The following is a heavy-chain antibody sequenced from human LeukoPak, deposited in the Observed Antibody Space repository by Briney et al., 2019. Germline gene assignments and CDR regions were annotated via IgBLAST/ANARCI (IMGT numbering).Heavy chain of an antibody. J-gene: IGHJ4*02. CDR1: GFTFSSYA. Sequence: GGSLRLSCAASGFTFSSYAMHWVRQAPGKGLEWVAVISYDGSNKYYADSVKGRFTISRDNSKNTLYLQMNSLRAEDTAVYYWAREIGISISPFDYWGEGTLVTVSS. CDR2: ISYDGSNK. CDR3: AREIGISISPFDY. V-gene: IGHV3-30-3*01.